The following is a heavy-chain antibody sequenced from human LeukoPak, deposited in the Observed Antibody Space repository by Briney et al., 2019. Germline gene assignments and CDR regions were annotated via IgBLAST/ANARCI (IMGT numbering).Heavy chain of an antibody. CDR3: AKDLTIFGVPIISY. D-gene: IGHD3-3*01. Sequence: PGGSLRLSCAASGFTFSSYAMSWVRQAPGKGLGWVSAISGSGGSTYYADSVKGRFTISRDNSKNTLYLQMNSLRAEDTAVYYCAKDLTIFGVPIISYWSQATLVPVSS. CDR2: ISGSGGST. V-gene: IGHV3-23*01. J-gene: IGHJ1*01. CDR1: GFTFSSYA.